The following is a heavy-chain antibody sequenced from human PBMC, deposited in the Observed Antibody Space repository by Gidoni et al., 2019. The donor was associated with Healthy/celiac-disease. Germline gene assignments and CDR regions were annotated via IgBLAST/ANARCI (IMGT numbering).Heavy chain of an antibody. CDR3: ARDNTIFGVSKYYFDY. D-gene: IGHD3-3*01. Sequence: QVQLVESGGGVVQPGRSLRLSCAASGFTFSSYAMHWVRQAPGKGLEWVAVISYDGSNKYYADSVKGRFTISRDNSKNTLYLQMNSLRAEDTAVYYCARDNTIFGVSKYYFDYWGQGTLVTVSS. CDR2: ISYDGSNK. J-gene: IGHJ4*02. V-gene: IGHV3-30-3*01. CDR1: GFTFSSYA.